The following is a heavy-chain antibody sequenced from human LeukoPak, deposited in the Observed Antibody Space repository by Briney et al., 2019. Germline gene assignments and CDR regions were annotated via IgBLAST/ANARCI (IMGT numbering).Heavy chain of an antibody. CDR2: INPNSGGT. V-gene: IGHV1-2*02. D-gene: IGHD3-10*01. CDR3: ARSRITMVRGTDSSLGY. Sequence: ASVKVSCKASGYTSTGYYMHWVRQAPGQGLEWMGWINPNSGGTNYAQKLQGRVTMTRDTSISTAYMELSRLRSDDTAVYYCARSRITMVRGTDSSLGYWGQGTLVTVSS. CDR1: GYTSTGYY. J-gene: IGHJ4*02.